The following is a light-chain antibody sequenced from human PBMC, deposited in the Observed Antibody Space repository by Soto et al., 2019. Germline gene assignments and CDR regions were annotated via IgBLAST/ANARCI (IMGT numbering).Light chain of an antibody. J-gene: IGKJ1*01. CDR2: DAS. Sequence: DIQMTQSPSTLSASVGERVTITCRASQSIGSCLAWYQQKPGQAPKLLIYDASSLEKGVPSRFSGSGSGTEFTLTISSLQPEDFATYYCQQYNSYRTFGEGTTLEIK. CDR3: QQYNSYRT. CDR1: QSIGSC. V-gene: IGKV1-5*01.